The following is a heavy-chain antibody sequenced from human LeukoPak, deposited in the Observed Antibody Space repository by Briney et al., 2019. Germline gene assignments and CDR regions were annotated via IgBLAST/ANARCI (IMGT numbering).Heavy chain of an antibody. CDR2: INHSGST. CDR3: ARHSSGYYRRQNWFDP. CDR1: GGPFSGYY. V-gene: IGHV4-34*01. D-gene: IGHD3-22*01. J-gene: IGHJ5*02. Sequence: SETLSLTCAVYGGPFSGYYWSWIRQPPGKGLEWIGEINHSGSTNYNPSLKSRVTISVDTSKNQFSLKLSSVPAADTAVYYCARHSSGYYRRQNWFDPWGQGTLVTVSS.